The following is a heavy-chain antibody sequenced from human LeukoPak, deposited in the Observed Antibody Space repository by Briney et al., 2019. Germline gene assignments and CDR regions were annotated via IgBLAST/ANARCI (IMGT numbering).Heavy chain of an antibody. D-gene: IGHD3-22*01. J-gene: IGHJ4*02. CDR3: AKDLGYYYDSSGYYYGDY. CDR1: GFSFSNYA. Sequence: GGSLRLSCAASGFSFSNYAMYWVRQAPGKGLEYVSGINSNGGSTNYANSVKGRFTISRDNSKNTLYLQMGSLIAEDTAVYYCAKDLGYYYDSSGYYYGDYWGQGTLVTVSS. CDR2: INSNGGST. V-gene: IGHV3-64*01.